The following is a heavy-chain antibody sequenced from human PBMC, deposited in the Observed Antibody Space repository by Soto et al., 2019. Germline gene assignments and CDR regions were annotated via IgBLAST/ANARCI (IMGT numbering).Heavy chain of an antibody. D-gene: IGHD5-18*01. Sequence: GGSLRLSCAASGFTFRNHAMHWVRQAPGKGLEWVAVISYDGSKKYYADSVKGRFTISRDNSKNTLYLQMNSLRAEDRVVYYCAREDTAMEGVFDYWGQGTLVTVSS. V-gene: IGHV3-30-3*01. J-gene: IGHJ4*02. CDR1: GFTFRNHA. CDR3: AREDTAMEGVFDY. CDR2: ISYDGSKK.